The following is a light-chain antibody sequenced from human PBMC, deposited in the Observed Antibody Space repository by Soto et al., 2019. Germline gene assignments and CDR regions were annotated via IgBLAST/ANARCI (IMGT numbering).Light chain of an antibody. CDR2: GAS. CDR3: QQYGSSPMHT. CDR1: QSVSSAY. J-gene: IGKJ2*01. V-gene: IGKV3-20*01. Sequence: EIVLTQSPGTLSLSPGERATHSCRASQSVSSAYLAWYQQKVGQAPRLLIYGASSRATAIPDRFSGSGSGTDFTLTISRLEPEDFAVYYCQQYGSSPMHTFGQGTKLEIK.